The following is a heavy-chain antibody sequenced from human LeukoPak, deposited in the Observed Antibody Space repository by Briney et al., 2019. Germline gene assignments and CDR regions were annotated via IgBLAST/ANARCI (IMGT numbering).Heavy chain of an antibody. V-gene: IGHV1-2*02. D-gene: IGHD2-2*02. J-gene: IGHJ4*02. CDR3: ARATYYQGWVVVPAAIYFDY. CDR2: INPNSGGT. Sequence: ASVKVSCTAAGYTFTGYYMHWVRQAPGQGLEWMGWINPNSGGTNYAQKFQGRVTMTRDTSISTAYMELSRLRSDDTAVFYCARATYYQGWVVVPAAIYFDYRGQGTLVTVSS. CDR1: GYTFTGYY.